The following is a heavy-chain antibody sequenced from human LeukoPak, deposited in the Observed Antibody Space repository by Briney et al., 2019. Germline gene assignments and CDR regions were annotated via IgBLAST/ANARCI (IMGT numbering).Heavy chain of an antibody. CDR2: IHYGGSA. CDR1: GGSFSGYY. Sequence: KPSETLSLTCAVYGGSFSGYYWTWIRQPPGKGLEWIGEIHYGGSATYNPSLKSRVTISVDTSKNQFSLKMNSVTAADTAVYYCARGQWFRAFWSRGTPVTVSS. CDR3: ARGQWFRAF. V-gene: IGHV4-34*01. D-gene: IGHD3-10*01. J-gene: IGHJ4*02.